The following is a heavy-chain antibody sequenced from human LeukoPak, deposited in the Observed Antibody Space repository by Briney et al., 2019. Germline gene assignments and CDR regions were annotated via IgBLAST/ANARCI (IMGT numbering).Heavy chain of an antibody. Sequence: SETLSLTCTVSGGSISSGGYYWSWIRQHPGKGLVWIGYIYYSGSTYYNPSLKSRVTISVDTSKNQFSLKLSSVTAADTAVYYCARVRGIYGDYGGQLGAFDIWGQGTMVTVSS. CDR2: IYYSGST. V-gene: IGHV4-31*03. J-gene: IGHJ3*02. D-gene: IGHD4-17*01. CDR3: ARVRGIYGDYGGQLGAFDI. CDR1: GGSISSGGYY.